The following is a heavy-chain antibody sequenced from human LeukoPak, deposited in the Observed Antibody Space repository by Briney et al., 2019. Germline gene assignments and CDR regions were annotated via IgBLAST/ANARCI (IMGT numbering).Heavy chain of an antibody. D-gene: IGHD5-12*01. CDR3: AKDRGDSGYDPFDY. CDR1: TFILSRYA. Sequence: SWAAATFILSRYAVAWDRQLPKRVRDWVSAMTRRGSDTYYADSVKGRFTISRDNSKNTLYLQMNSLRAEDTALYYCAKDRGDSGYDPFDYWGQGTLVTVCS. CDR2: MTRRGSDT. V-gene: IGHV3-23*01. J-gene: IGHJ4*02.